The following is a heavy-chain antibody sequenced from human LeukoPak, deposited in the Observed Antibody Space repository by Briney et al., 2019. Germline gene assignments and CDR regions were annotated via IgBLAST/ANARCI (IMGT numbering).Heavy chain of an antibody. Sequence: PSETLSLTCTVSGGSISSSSYYWGWIRQPPGKGLEWIGSIYYSGSTYYNPSLKSRVTISVDTSKNQFSLKLSSVTAADTAVYYCATLPTYYYGSGGRGYFDYWGQGTLVTVSS. V-gene: IGHV4-39*01. D-gene: IGHD3-10*01. CDR2: IYYSGST. CDR3: ATLPTYYYGSGGRGYFDY. CDR1: GGSISSSSYY. J-gene: IGHJ4*02.